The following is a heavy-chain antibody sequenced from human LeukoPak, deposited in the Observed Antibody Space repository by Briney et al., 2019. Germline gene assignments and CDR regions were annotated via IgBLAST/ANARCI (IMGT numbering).Heavy chain of an antibody. Sequence: SETLSLTCTVSGGSISSGGYYWSWIRQFPGKGLEWIGYIYYEASTYYNPSLKSRVTISRDTSKNQFSLNMTSVTAADTAVYYCAIVGRQNWFDPWGQGTLATVSS. CDR2: IYYEAST. CDR3: AIVGRQNWFDP. V-gene: IGHV4-31*03. CDR1: GGSISSGGYY. J-gene: IGHJ5*02.